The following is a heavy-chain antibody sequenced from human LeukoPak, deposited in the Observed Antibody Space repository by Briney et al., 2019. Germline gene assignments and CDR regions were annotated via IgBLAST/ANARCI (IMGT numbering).Heavy chain of an antibody. Sequence: GGSLRLSCAASGFTCSSYSVHWVRQAPGRKLEGVSCINSASTYIYYAESVKGRLSISRNNAKHSLYLQMNSLRDEHTAVYYCPKDLKSYDSSGDYPMWGQGTLVTVSS. CDR2: INSASTYI. V-gene: IGHV3-21*03. CDR3: PKDLKSYDSSGDYPM. J-gene: IGHJ1*01. D-gene: IGHD3-22*01. CDR1: GFTCSSYS.